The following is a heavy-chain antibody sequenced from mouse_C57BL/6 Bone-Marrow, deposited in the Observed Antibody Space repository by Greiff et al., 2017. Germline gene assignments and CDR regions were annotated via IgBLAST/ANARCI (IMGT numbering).Heavy chain of an antibody. V-gene: IGHV1-26*01. D-gene: IGHD4-1*01. CDR1: GYTFTDYY. CDR2: INPNNGGT. Sequence: EVKLQQSGPELVKPGASVKISCKASGYTFTDYYMNWVKQSHGKSLEWIGDINPNNGGTSYNQKFKGKATLTVDKSSSTAYMELRSLTSEDSAVYYCARELEAYWGQGTLVTVSA. CDR3: ARELEAY. J-gene: IGHJ3*01.